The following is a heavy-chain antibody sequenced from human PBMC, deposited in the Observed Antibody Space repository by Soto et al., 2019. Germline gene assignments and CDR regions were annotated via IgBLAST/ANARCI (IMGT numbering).Heavy chain of an antibody. CDR2: IYYSGST. V-gene: IGHV4-61*01. D-gene: IGHD6-19*01. Sequence: SETLSLTCTVSGGSVSSGSYYWSWIRQPPGKGLEWIGDIYYSGSTNYNPSLKSRVTISVDTSKNQFSLKLSSVTAADTAVYYCARERAVAGTWGYYYYYYGMDVWGQGTTVTVSS. CDR3: ARERAVAGTWGYYYYYYGMDV. CDR1: GGSVSSGSYY. J-gene: IGHJ6*02.